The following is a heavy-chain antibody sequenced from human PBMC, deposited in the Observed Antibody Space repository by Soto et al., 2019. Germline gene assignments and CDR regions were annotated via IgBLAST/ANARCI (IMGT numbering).Heavy chain of an antibody. D-gene: IGHD4-17*01. Sequence: QVQLQESGPGLVKPSQTLSLTCTVSGGSISSGDYYWSWIRQPPGKGLEWIGYIYYSGSTYYNPSRTCRVTLSVYPSKNQFSLKLSSVTAADTAVYYCARVLIYGDNGLGAFDIWGQGTMVTVSS. CDR3: ARVLIYGDNGLGAFDI. CDR2: IYYSGST. CDR1: GGSISSGDYY. J-gene: IGHJ3*02. V-gene: IGHV4-30-4*01.